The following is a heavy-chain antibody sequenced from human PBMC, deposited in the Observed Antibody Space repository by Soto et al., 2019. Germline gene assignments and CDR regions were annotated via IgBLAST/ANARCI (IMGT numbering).Heavy chain of an antibody. CDR1: GFTFIDDW. Sequence: EVQLVESGGGLVKPGGSLRLSCVGSGFTFIDDWMSWVRQAPGKGLEWVGRLKSATDGGTADYAAPVEGRLNISRDESKNTLYLQMNSLKSEDTAVYYCMPAPGLNVLFWGQGALVTVS. V-gene: IGHV3-15*01. CDR3: MPAPGLNVLF. CDR2: LKSATDGGTA. D-gene: IGHD3-16*01. J-gene: IGHJ4*02.